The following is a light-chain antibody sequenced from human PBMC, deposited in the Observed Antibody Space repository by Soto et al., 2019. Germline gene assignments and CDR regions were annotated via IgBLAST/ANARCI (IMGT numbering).Light chain of an antibody. J-gene: IGLJ2*01. CDR3: SSYAAVTTVL. Sequence: QSVLTQPASVSGSPGQSITISCTGTATDVGRYNLVSWYRQYPGKAPKLMIYDVSKRPSGISNRFSGSKSGNTASLTISGLQAEDEADYYCSSYAAVTTVLFGGGTKVTVL. CDR2: DVS. V-gene: IGLV2-23*02. CDR1: ATDVGRYNL.